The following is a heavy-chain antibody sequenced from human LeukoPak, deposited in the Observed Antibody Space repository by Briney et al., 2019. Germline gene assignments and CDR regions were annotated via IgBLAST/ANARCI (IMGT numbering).Heavy chain of an antibody. CDR3: AKDPFYYDSSGYYWGNYFDY. Sequence: GGSLRLSCAASGFTFSSYAMSWVRQAPGKGLEWVSAISGSGGSTYYADSVKGRFTISRDNSKNTLYLQMNSLRAEDTAVYYCAKDPFYYDSSGYYWGNYFDYWGQGTLATVSS. CDR2: ISGSGGST. V-gene: IGHV3-23*01. D-gene: IGHD3-22*01. CDR1: GFTFSSYA. J-gene: IGHJ4*02.